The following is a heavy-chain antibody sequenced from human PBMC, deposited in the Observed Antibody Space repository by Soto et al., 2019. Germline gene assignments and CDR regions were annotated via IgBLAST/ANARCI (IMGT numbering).Heavy chain of an antibody. CDR1: GYTFTNCG. Sequence: ASVTVCCEASGYTFTNCGGSWVRQAPGQGLEWMGWISAYDGTTNYAQKFQGRVTMTTDTSTSTAFMELRSLRSDDTAVYYCGRVYYDSSGYYLFSGYWGQGTVVTVSS. V-gene: IGHV1-18*01. J-gene: IGHJ4*02. CDR3: GRVYYDSSGYYLFSGY. CDR2: ISAYDGTT. D-gene: IGHD3-22*01.